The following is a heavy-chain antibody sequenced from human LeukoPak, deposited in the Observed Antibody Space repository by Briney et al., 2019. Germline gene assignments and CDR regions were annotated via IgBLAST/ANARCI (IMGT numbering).Heavy chain of an antibody. CDR3: ARDPGPGTRLYGMDV. CDR2: ISYDGRHT. CDR1: GFTFSSFT. J-gene: IGHJ6*02. Sequence: PGKSLRLSCAASGFTFSSFTLHWVRQAPGKGLEWVALISYDGRHTYYRDSVEGRFAISRDSFTNTLYLQMDSLRTEDTGVYFCARDPGPGTRLYGMDVWGQGTTVIVSS. V-gene: IGHV3-30*09. D-gene: IGHD6-13*01.